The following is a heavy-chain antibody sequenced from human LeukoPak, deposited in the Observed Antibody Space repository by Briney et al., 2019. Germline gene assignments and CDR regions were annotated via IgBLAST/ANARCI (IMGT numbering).Heavy chain of an antibody. CDR2: ISYDGSNK. J-gene: IGHJ4*02. V-gene: IGHV3-30*04. CDR3: ARVRYDILTGYYSHPGDYFDY. Sequence: GGSLRLSCAASGFTFSNYAIHWVRRAPGKRLEWVALISYDGSNKNYADSVKGRFTISRDNSKNTLYLQMNSLRAEDTAVYYCARVRYDILTGYYSHPGDYFDYWGQGTLVTVSS. CDR1: GFTFSNYA. D-gene: IGHD3-9*01.